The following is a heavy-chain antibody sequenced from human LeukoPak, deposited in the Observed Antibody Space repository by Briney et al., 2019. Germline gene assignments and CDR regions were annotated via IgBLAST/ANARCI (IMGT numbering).Heavy chain of an antibody. J-gene: IGHJ4*02. D-gene: IGHD3-10*01. Sequence: PSETLSLTCAVYGGSFSGYYWNWIRQSPGKGLEWIGEINDRGSTNYNPSLKSRVTISVDTSKNQFSLKLSSVTAADTAVYYCATLWFGELLCDYWGQGTLVTVSS. CDR2: INDRGST. CDR3: ATLWFGELLCDY. V-gene: IGHV4-34*01. CDR1: GGSFSGYY.